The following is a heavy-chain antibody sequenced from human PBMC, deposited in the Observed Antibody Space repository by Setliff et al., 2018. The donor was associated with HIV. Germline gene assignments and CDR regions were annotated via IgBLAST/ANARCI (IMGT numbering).Heavy chain of an antibody. J-gene: IGHJ4*01. CDR1: SGSFSGYF. Sequence: SETLSLTCAIYSGSFSGYFWSWIRQPPGKGLEWIGEINHGGSTNYNPSLKSRVTISVDTSKNQFSLTLRSVTAADTAVYFCATLRWLRSKHSDYWGQGILVTVXS. CDR3: ATLRWLRSKHSDY. CDR2: INHGGST. V-gene: IGHV4-34*01. D-gene: IGHD5-12*01.